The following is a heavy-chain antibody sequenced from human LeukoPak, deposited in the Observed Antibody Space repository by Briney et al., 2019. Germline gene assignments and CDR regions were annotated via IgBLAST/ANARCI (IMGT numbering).Heavy chain of an antibody. D-gene: IGHD6-13*01. CDR3: AKDPGIAAASTGY. Sequence: GGSLRLSCEASGFTFNDYYMSWIRQAPGKGLEWISYISSTGFRTYYAASVKGRFTISRDNTKNSLFLQMSGLRAEDTAVYYCAKDPGIAAASTGYWGQGTLVTVSS. CDR1: GFTFNDYY. V-gene: IGHV3-11*01. J-gene: IGHJ4*02. CDR2: ISSTGFRT.